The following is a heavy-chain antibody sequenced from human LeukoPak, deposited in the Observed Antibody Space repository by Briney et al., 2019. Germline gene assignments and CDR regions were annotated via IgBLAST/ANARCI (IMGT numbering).Heavy chain of an antibody. CDR2: ISGSGNDI. V-gene: IGHV3-11*01. CDR1: GFIFSGYY. CDR3: GTHAGRTGSDD. Sequence: GGSLRLSCATSGFIFSGYYMSWIRQAPGKGLEWVSYISGSGNDISYADSVKGRFTISRDNAKGSLYLQMDSLRAADTAVYYCGTHAGRTGSDDWGQGTLVTVSS. D-gene: IGHD3/OR15-3a*01. J-gene: IGHJ4*02.